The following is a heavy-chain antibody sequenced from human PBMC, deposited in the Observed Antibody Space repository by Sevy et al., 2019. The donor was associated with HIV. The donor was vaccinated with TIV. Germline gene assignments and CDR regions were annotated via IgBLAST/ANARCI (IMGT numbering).Heavy chain of an antibody. J-gene: IGHJ4*02. Sequence: ASVKVSCKTSTYTFTAYYIHWVRQAPGQGLEWMGWINPNAGGSGGTNYGQNFQGRVTMTSDASINTAYMELTRLGSDDTAVYDCARGCLVSPGYYSDYWGQGTLVTVSS. CDR1: TYTFTAYY. CDR3: ARGCLVSPGYYSDY. CDR2: INPNAGGSGGT. D-gene: IGHD3-9*01. V-gene: IGHV1-2*02.